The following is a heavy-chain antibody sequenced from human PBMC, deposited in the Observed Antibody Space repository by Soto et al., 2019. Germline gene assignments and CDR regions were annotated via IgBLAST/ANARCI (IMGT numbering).Heavy chain of an antibody. D-gene: IGHD2-15*01. CDR2: IISSSSYI. J-gene: IGHJ3*02. CDR3: AREPRYCRGGSCSITGDAYDS. V-gene: IGHV3-21*01. Sequence: GGSLRLSCAASGFTFSSYSMNWVRQAPEKGLEWVSSIISSSSYIYYADSVKGRFTISRDNAKNSLYLQMNSLRVEDTAVYYCAREPRYCRGGSCSITGDAYDSWGQGTRVTVSS. CDR1: GFTFSSYS.